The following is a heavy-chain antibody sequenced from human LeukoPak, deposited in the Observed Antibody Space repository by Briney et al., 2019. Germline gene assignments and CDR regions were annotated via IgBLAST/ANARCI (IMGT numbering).Heavy chain of an antibody. J-gene: IGHJ4*02. Sequence: GGSLRLSCAASGFTFSSYGMHWVRQAPGKGLEWVAFIRYDGSNKYYADSVKGRFTISRDNSKNTLYLQMNSLRAEDTAVYYCAREAWGGNNAYYFDYWGQGTLVTVSS. CDR2: IRYDGSNK. CDR3: AREAWGGNNAYYFDY. D-gene: IGHD4-23*01. CDR1: GFTFSSYG. V-gene: IGHV3-30*02.